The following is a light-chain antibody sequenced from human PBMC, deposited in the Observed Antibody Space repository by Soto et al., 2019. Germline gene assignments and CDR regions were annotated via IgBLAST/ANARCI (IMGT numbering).Light chain of an antibody. CDR2: EVT. CDR1: GSDVGGYNI. CDR3: ASYAGGNQV. J-gene: IGLJ1*01. V-gene: IGLV2-8*01. Sequence: QSVLTQPPSASGSPGQSVTISCTGTGSDVGGYNIVSWYQHHPGKAPKLMIYEVTRRPSGVPDRFSGSKSANTASLTVSGLLAEDEADYYCASYAGGNQVFGTGTKVTVL.